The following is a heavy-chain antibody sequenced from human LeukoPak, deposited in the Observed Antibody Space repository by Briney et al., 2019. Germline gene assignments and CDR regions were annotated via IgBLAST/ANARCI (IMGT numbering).Heavy chain of an antibody. D-gene: IGHD5-18*01. CDR3: ARWLPQDYYYYMDV. Sequence: PSETLSLTCTVSGYSISSGYYWGWIRQPPGKGLEWIGSIYHSGSTYYNPSLKSRVTISVDTSKNQFSLKLSSVTAADTAVYYCARWLPQDYYYYMDVWGKGTTVTVSS. V-gene: IGHV4-38-2*02. CDR1: GYSISSGYY. J-gene: IGHJ6*03. CDR2: IYHSGST.